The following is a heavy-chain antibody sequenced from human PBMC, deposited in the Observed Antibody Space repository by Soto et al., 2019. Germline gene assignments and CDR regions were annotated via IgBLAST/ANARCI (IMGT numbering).Heavy chain of an antibody. Sequence: SETLSLSCTVSGGSCSPNYWSCIRQPPGKGLEWVGYIYYGGTTSYNPSLQSRVTISLETSKSQFPLSLTSVTAADTAVYYCARLGAYSQSLDPWGPGTLVTVPS. V-gene: IGHV4-59*08. J-gene: IGHJ5*02. CDR1: GGSCSPNY. D-gene: IGHD3-16*01. CDR3: ARLGAYSQSLDP. CDR2: IYYGGTT.